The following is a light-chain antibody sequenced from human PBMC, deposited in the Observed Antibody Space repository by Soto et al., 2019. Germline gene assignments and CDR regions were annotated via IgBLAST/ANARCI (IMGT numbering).Light chain of an antibody. CDR1: QSVLYSSNNQNC. CDR3: QQYCVTPWT. CDR2: WAS. Sequence: DIVMTQSPDSLAVSLGERATINCESSQSVLYSSNNQNCLAWYQQKPGQPPKLLIYWASTRESGVPDRFSGSGSVTDFALTISSLQAEDVAIYYCQQYCVTPWTFGQGTKVEI. V-gene: IGKV4-1*01. J-gene: IGKJ1*01.